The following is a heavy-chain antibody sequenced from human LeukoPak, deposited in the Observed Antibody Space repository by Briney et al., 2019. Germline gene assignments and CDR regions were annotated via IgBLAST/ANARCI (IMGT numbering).Heavy chain of an antibody. V-gene: IGHV3-30*04. Sequence: GRSLRLSCAASGFTFSSYAMHWVRQAPGKGLEWVAVISYDGSNKYYADSVKGRFTISRDNSKNTLYLQMNSLRAEDTAVYYCARDTRYNWNAGGMDVWGKGTTVTVSS. J-gene: IGHJ6*04. CDR2: ISYDGSNK. CDR3: ARDTRYNWNAGGMDV. CDR1: GFTFSSYA. D-gene: IGHD1-1*01.